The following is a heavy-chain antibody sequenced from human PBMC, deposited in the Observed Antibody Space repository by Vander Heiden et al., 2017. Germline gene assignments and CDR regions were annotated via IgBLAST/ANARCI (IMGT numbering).Heavy chain of an antibody. CDR1: GYTFTSYY. CDR3: ARDGSDYYDSSAPPPFYYYYYYGMDV. CDR2: INPSGGST. D-gene: IGHD3-22*01. Sequence: QVQLVQSGAEVKKPGASVKVSCKASGYTFTSYYMHWVRQAPGQGLEWMGIINPSGGSTSYAQKFQGRVTMTRDTSTSTVYMELSSLRSEDTAVYYCARDGSDYYDSSAPPPFYYYYYYGMDVWGQGTTVTVSS. V-gene: IGHV1-46*01. J-gene: IGHJ6*02.